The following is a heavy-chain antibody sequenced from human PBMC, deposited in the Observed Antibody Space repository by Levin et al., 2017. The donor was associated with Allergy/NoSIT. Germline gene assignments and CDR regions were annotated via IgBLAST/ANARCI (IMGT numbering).Heavy chain of an antibody. D-gene: IGHD5-12*01. V-gene: IGHV3-33*01. CDR2: IWYDGSNK. CDR1: GFTFSSYG. Sequence: GESLKISCAASGFTFSSYGMHWVRQAPGKGLEWVAVIWYDGSNKYYADSVKGRFTISRDNSKNTLYLQMNSLRAEDTAVYYCARAYSGYDFVDYWGQGTLVTVSS. J-gene: IGHJ4*02. CDR3: ARAYSGYDFVDY.